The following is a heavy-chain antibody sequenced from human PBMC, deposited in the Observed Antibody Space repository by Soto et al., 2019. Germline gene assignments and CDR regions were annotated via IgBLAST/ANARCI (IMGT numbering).Heavy chain of an antibody. V-gene: IGHV4-59*01. CDR2: IYYSGTT. CDR3: ARESYYGSGATVVGY. CDR1: GCSISNFY. Sequence: ASETLSLTCTFSGCSISNFYWSWIRQPPGKGLEWIGYIYYSGTTSYNPSLNSRVTISVDTSKNQFSLKLNSVTAADTAVYYCARESYYGSGATVVGYWGLGTPVTVSP. J-gene: IGHJ4*02. D-gene: IGHD3-10*01.